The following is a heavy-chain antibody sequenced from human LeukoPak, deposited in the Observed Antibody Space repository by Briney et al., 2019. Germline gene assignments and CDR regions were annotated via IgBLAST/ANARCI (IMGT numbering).Heavy chain of an antibody. CDR2: IYYSGNT. V-gene: IGHV4-39*01. CDR3: ASKYCSSTSCAIGLVDY. Sequence: SETLSLTCTVSGGSISSRSYYWGWIRQPPGKGLEWIGSIYYSGNTYYNPSLKSRVTISVDTSKNQFSLKLSSVTAADTAVYYCASKYCSSTSCAIGLVDYWGQGTLVTVSS. CDR1: GGSISSRSYY. D-gene: IGHD2-2*01. J-gene: IGHJ4*02.